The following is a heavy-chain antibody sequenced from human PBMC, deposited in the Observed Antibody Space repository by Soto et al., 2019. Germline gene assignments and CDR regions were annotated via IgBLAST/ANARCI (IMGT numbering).Heavy chain of an antibody. CDR1: GFTFRDYY. V-gene: IGHV3-11*01. J-gene: IGHJ4*02. D-gene: IGHD5-18*01. Sequence: GSLQLSCAASGFTFRDYYMNWIRQAPGKGLEWVSYISGSGHTIYYADSVKGRFTISRDNAKNSLYLQMNSLRAEDTAVYYCASTGDTTMAYPLDYWGQGTLVTVSS. CDR3: ASTGDTTMAYPLDY. CDR2: ISGSGHTI.